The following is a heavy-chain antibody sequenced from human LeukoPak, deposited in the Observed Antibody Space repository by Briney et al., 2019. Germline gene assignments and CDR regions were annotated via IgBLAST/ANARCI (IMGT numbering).Heavy chain of an antibody. CDR3: ASVLYCGADCYSGRYFFDY. CDR2: ISAYNGNT. J-gene: IGHJ4*02. D-gene: IGHD2-21*02. CDR1: GYTFTSYG. Sequence: GASVKVSCKASGYTFTSYGISWVRQAPGQGLEWMGWISAYNGNTNYAQKLQGRVTMTTDTSTSTAYMELSSLRSEDTAVYYCASVLYCGADCYSGRYFFDYWGQGTLVTVSS. V-gene: IGHV1-18*01.